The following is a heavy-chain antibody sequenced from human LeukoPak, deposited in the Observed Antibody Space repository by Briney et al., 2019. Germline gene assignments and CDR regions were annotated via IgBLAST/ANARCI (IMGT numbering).Heavy chain of an antibody. CDR3: ARDSHGSYYESSDGTYFDY. D-gene: IGHD1-26*01. CDR1: GFTHDDYA. J-gene: IGHJ4*02. Sequence: GGSLRLSCAASGFTHDDYAMHWVRQAPGKGLEWVSGISWNSGSIGYAESVKGRFTISRDNAKNSLYLQMNSLRAEDTAVYYCARDSHGSYYESSDGTYFDYWGQGTLVTVSS. V-gene: IGHV3-9*01. CDR2: ISWNSGSI.